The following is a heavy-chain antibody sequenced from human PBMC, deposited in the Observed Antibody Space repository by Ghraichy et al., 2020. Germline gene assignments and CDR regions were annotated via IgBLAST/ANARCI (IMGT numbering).Heavy chain of an antibody. CDR1: DGSINSYF. CDR3: ARSFSSGYNSNWFDP. CDR2: VYRSGST. Sequence: SETLSLTCTVSDGSINSYFWSWIRQPPGKGLEWIGYVYRSGSTNYNPSLKSRVTISVDTSKRQFSLRLSSVTAADTAVNYCARSFSSGYNSNWFDPWGQGTRVTVSS. D-gene: IGHD5-24*01. V-gene: IGHV4-59*01. J-gene: IGHJ5*02.